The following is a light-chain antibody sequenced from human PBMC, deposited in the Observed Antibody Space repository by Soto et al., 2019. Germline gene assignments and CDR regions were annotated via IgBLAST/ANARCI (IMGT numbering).Light chain of an antibody. Sequence: PGGSATLSYRASQSVSRYLAWYQQKPGQALRLLIYDASKRATGIPARFSGSGSGTDFTLTISSLEPEDFAIYYCHQRSNWPLTFGGGTRLEIK. CDR3: HQRSNWPLT. CDR2: DAS. CDR1: QSVSRY. J-gene: IGKJ4*01. V-gene: IGKV3-11*01.